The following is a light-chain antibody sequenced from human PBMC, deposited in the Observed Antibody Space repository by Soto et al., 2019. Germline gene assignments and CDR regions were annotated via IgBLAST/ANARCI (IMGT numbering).Light chain of an antibody. V-gene: IGLV1-40*01. CDR2: GNS. CDR1: SSNIGAGYD. J-gene: IGLJ1*01. CDR3: QSYDSSLSVNYV. Sequence: QSVLTQPPSVSGAPGQRVTISCTGSSSNIGAGYDVHWYQQLPGTAPKLLIYGNSNRPSGVPDRFSGSKSGTSASLAITGLQAEDEADYYCQSYDSSLSVNYVFGTGTNVTVL.